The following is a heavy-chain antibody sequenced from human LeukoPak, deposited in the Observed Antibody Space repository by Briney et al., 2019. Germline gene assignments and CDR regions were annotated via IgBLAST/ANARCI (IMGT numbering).Heavy chain of an antibody. CDR1: GYTFTSYG. V-gene: IGHV1-18*01. J-gene: IGHJ3*02. CDR3: ARALTDFWSGYSRDDAFDI. Sequence: ASVKVSCKASGYTFTSYGISWVRLAPGQGLEWMGWISAYNGNTNYAQKLQGRVTMTTDTSTSTAYMELRSLRSDDTAVYYCARALTDFWSGYSRDDAFDIWGQGTMVTVSS. CDR2: ISAYNGNT. D-gene: IGHD3-3*01.